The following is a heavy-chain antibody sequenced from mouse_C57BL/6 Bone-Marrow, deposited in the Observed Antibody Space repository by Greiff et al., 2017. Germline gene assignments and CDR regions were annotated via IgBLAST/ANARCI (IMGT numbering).Heavy chain of an antibody. D-gene: IGHD1-1*01. J-gene: IGHJ1*03. CDR1: GFTFTDYY. Sequence: EVKVEESGGGLVQPGGSLSLSCAASGFTFTDYYMSWVRQPPGKALEWLGFIRNKANGYTTEYSASVKGRFTISRDNSQSILYLQMNAQRAEDSATYYCARSLLLRLDFVVWGTGTTVTVAS. V-gene: IGHV7-3*01. CDR3: ARSLLLRLDFVV. CDR2: IRNKANGYTT.